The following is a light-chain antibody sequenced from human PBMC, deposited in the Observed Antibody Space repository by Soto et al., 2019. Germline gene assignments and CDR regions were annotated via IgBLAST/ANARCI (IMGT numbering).Light chain of an antibody. CDR1: HSNIGANT. CDR2: TND. Sequence: QSVLSQPPSASGTPGQRVSLSCSGSHSNIGANTVNWYQHVPGAAPTLLIYTNDQRPSGVAGQFSGSKSGTSASLAISGLQSDDEGHYYCAAWDDSLNGLIFGGGTKLTVL. V-gene: IGLV1-44*01. J-gene: IGLJ2*01. CDR3: AAWDDSLNGLI.